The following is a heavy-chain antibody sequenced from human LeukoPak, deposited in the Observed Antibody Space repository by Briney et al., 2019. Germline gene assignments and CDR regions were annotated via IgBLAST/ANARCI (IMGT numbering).Heavy chain of an antibody. CDR1: GFTFSSYG. Sequence: GGSLRLSCAASGFTFSSYGMHWVRQAPGKGLEWVAVISYGGSNKYYADSVKGRFTISRDNSKNTLYLQMNSLRAEDTAVYYCAKGEVVPAAMGEYFQHWGRGTLVTVSS. CDR2: ISYGGSNK. J-gene: IGHJ1*01. CDR3: AKGEVVPAAMGEYFQH. V-gene: IGHV3-30*18. D-gene: IGHD2-2*01.